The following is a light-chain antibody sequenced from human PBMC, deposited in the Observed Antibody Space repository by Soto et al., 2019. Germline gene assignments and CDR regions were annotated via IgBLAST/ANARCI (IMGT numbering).Light chain of an antibody. CDR1: QPISSY. Sequence: AIRMTQSPSSFSASTGDKVTISCRASQPISSYLAWYQQKPGEAPRLLIYAASTLQSGVPSRFSGSGSGTDFTLTISCLQSEDFAIYYCQQYYTSPLAFGQGTKVEI. V-gene: IGKV1-8*01. CDR2: AAS. CDR3: QQYYTSPLA. J-gene: IGKJ1*01.